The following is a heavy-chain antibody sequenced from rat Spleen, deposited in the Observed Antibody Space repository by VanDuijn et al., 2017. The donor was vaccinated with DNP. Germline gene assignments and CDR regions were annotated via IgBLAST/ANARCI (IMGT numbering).Heavy chain of an antibody. CDR2: ITTSGDSI. CDR1: GFTFNNYW. J-gene: IGHJ4*01. D-gene: IGHD1-2*01. CDR3: ARGGSYVYRYALDA. Sequence: EVQLVESGGDLVQPGRSLKVSCVVSGFTFNNYWMTWIRQVLGKGLEWVASITTSGDSIYSPDSVKGRFTISSDNARSTLYMQMNSLRSEDMATYYCARGGSYVYRYALDAWGQGTSVTVSS. V-gene: IGHV5-31*01.